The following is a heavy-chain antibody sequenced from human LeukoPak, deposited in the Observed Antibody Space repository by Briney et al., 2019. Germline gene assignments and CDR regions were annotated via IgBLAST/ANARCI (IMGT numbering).Heavy chain of an antibody. D-gene: IGHD3-10*01. CDR1: GFTFSSYS. CDR3: ARDPEVLLWFGESKSGMDV. Sequence: GGSLRLSCAASGFTFSSYSMNWVRQAPGKGLEWVSPISSSSSYIYYADSVKGRFTISRDNAKNSLYLQMNSLRAEDTAVYYCARDPEVLLWFGESKSGMDVWGKGTTVTVSS. V-gene: IGHV3-21*01. CDR2: ISSSSSYI. J-gene: IGHJ6*04.